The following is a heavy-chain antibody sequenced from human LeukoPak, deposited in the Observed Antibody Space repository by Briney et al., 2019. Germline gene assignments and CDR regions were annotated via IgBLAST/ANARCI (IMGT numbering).Heavy chain of an antibody. CDR1: GYTFTPYS. J-gene: IGHJ4*02. V-gene: IGHV7-4-1*02. CDR3: ARDAASINFDY. CDR2: INTNTGNP. D-gene: IGHD3-9*01. Sequence: ASVKVSCKASGYTFTPYSINWLRQAPGQGLEWMGWINTNTGNPTYAQGFTGRFVFPLDTSVSTAYLQISSLKAEDTAVYYCARDAASINFDYWGQGTLVTVSS.